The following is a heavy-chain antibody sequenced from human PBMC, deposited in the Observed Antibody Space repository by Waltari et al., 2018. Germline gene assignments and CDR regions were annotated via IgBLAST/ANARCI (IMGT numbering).Heavy chain of an antibody. CDR2: IYYSGIT. J-gene: IGHJ4*02. D-gene: IGHD3-22*01. CDR1: DDSITCYY. CDR3: ATTRIRYYDSGGFYYYFQY. Sequence: QVHLQESGPGLVKPSETLSLTCTVSDDSITCYYWSWTRQPPGKGLEWIGYIYYSGITTYNPSLKSRVSMSVDTSKNQFSLNVNSVTAADTAMYYCATTRIRYYDSGGFYYYFQYWGPGTLVTVSS. V-gene: IGHV4-59*01.